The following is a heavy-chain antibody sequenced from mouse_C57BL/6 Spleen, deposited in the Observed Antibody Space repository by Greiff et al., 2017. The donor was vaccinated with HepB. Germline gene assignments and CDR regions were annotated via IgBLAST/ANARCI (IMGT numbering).Heavy chain of an antibody. V-gene: IGHV5-9-1*02. J-gene: IGHJ2*01. CDR1: GFTFSSYA. CDR2: ISSGGDYI. CDR3: TRYREGNYDY. Sequence: DVKLVESGAGLVKPGGSLKLSCAASGFTFSSYAMSWVRQTPEKRLEWVAYISSGGDYIYYADTVKGRCTISRDNARNTLYLQMSSLKSEETAMYYCTRYREGNYDYWGQGTTLTVSS.